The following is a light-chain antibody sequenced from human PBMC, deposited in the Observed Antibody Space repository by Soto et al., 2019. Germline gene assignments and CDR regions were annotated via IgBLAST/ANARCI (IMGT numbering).Light chain of an antibody. CDR3: QQCNNWPYT. V-gene: IGKV3D-15*01. CDR1: QSVSNN. J-gene: IGKJ2*01. CDR2: GTS. Sequence: EIVMTQSPATLSLSPGERATLSCRASQSVSNNLAWYQQKPGQAPRLLFYGTSTRATGIPARFSVSGSGTEFTLTFSSLQSEDFAVYYCQQCNNWPYTFGQGTKLEIK.